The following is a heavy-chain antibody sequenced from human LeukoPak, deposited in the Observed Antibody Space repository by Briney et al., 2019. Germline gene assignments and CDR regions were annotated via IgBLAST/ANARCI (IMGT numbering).Heavy chain of an antibody. Sequence: SVKVSCKASGGTFSSYAISWVRQAPGQGLEWMGRIIPILGIANYAQKFQGRVTITADKSTSTAYMELSSLRSEDTAVYYCARDRGRDGYNPDYWGQGTLVTVSS. CDR3: ARDRGRDGYNPDY. D-gene: IGHD5-24*01. CDR1: GGTFSSYA. CDR2: IIPILGIA. V-gene: IGHV1-69*04. J-gene: IGHJ4*02.